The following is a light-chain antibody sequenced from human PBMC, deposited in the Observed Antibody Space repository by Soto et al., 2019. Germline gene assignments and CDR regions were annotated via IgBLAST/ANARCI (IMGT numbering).Light chain of an antibody. CDR2: GAS. CDR3: QQYEA. J-gene: IGKJ2*01. CDR1: QRVSSSY. Sequence: EIVLTQSPGTLSLSPGERATLSCRASQRVSSSYFAWYQQKPGQAPRLLIYGASRRATDIPDRFTGSGSGTDFTLTITRLEPEDFAVYYCQQYEAFGQGTKREIK. V-gene: IGKV3-20*01.